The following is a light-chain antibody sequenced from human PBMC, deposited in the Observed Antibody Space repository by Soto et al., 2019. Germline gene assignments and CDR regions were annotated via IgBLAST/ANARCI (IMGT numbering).Light chain of an antibody. V-gene: IGKV1-39*01. CDR3: QQSYSTPFT. Sequence: IQMTQSPSTVSSYKGASVTITCRASQSITNWLAWYQQKPGKAPKLLIYAASSLQSGVPSRFSGSGSGTDLTLTISSLQPEDFATYYCQQSYSTPFTFGGVTKVDIK. CDR2: AAS. CDR1: QSITNW. J-gene: IGKJ4*01.